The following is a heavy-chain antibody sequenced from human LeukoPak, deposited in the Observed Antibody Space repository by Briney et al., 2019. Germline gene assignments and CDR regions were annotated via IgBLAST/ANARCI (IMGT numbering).Heavy chain of an antibody. CDR3: ARADGAPYDFWSGYQVYYFDY. CDR2: IYYSGST. Sequence: SETLSLTCTVSGGSISSYYWSWIRQPPGKGLEWIGYIYYSGSTNCNPSLKSRVTISVDTSKNQFSLKLSSVTAADTAVYYCARADGAPYDFWSGYQVYYFDYWGQGTLVTVSS. V-gene: IGHV4-59*01. D-gene: IGHD3-3*01. J-gene: IGHJ4*02. CDR1: GGSISSYY.